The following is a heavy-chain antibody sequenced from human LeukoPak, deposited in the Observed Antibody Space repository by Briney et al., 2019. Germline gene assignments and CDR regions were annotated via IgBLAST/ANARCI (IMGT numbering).Heavy chain of an antibody. CDR3: ARPYYYDSSGYYY. Sequence: SVKVSCKXSGGTFSGYTISWVRQAPGQGLEWMGRIIPILGIANYAQKFQGRVTITADKSTSTAYMELSSLRSEDTAVYYCARPYYYDSSGYYYWGQGTLVTVSS. D-gene: IGHD3-22*01. V-gene: IGHV1-69*02. J-gene: IGHJ4*02. CDR1: GGTFSGYT. CDR2: IIPILGIA.